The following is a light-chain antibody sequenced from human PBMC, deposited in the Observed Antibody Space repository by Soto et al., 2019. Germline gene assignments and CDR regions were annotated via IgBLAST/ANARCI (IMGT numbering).Light chain of an antibody. CDR1: SSNIGTNS. CDR2: NND. J-gene: IGLJ2*01. V-gene: IGLV1-44*01. Sequence: QPVLTQPPSASGTPGQGVNISCSGSSSNIGTNSVSWYQHLPGTAPKLIIYNNDRRPSGVPDRFSGSKSDTSASLAISGLQSEDETDYYCAAWDDSLNGPLFGGGTKVTVL. CDR3: AAWDDSLNGPL.